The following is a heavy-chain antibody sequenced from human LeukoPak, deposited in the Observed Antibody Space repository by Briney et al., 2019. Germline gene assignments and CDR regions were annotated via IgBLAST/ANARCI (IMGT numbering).Heavy chain of an antibody. Sequence: SVKVSCKAFGGTFSSYAISWVRQAPGQGLEWMGRIIPIFGTANYAQKFQGRVTITTDESTSTAYMELSSLRSEDTAVYYCASGGIYSSGWEWGYYYYYMDVWGKGTTVTVSS. D-gene: IGHD6-19*01. V-gene: IGHV1-69*05. CDR1: GGTFSSYA. CDR3: ASGGIYSSGWEWGYYYYYMDV. CDR2: IIPIFGTA. J-gene: IGHJ6*03.